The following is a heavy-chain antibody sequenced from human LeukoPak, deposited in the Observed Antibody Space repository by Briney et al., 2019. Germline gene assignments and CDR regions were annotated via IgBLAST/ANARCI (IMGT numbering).Heavy chain of an antibody. J-gene: IGHJ4*02. CDR2: LSGSGGNT. D-gene: IGHD3-22*01. V-gene: IGHV3-23*01. CDR3: AKGSYYYDSADYFDY. Sequence: GGSLRLSCAASGFTFSSYAMSWVSQAPGKRLEWVSTLSGSGGNTYYADSVKGRVTISRDNSKNTLYLQMNSLRAEDTAVYHCAKGSYYYDSADYFDYWGQGTLLTVSS. CDR1: GFTFSSYA.